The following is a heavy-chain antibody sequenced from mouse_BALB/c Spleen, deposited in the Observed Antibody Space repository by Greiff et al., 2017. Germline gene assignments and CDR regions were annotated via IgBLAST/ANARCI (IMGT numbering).Heavy chain of an antibody. CDR1: GFTFSDYG. V-gene: IGHV5-15*02. CDR3: ARDSNSYAMDY. Sequence: EVKLVESGGGLVQPGGSRKLSCAASGFTFSDYGMVWVRQAPGKGPEWVAFISNLAYSIYYADTVTGRFTISRENAKNTLYLEMSSLRSEDTAMYYCARDSNSYAMDYWGQGTSVTVSS. CDR2: ISNLAYSI. J-gene: IGHJ4*01. D-gene: IGHD2-5*01.